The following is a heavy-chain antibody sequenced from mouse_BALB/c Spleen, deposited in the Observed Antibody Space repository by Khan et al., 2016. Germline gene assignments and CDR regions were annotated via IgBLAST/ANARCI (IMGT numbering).Heavy chain of an antibody. CDR3: ARKNYGSSWYFDV. V-gene: IGHV3-6*02. Sequence: EVQLQESGPGLVQPSQSLSLTCSVTGYSITSGYYWNWIRQFPGNKLEWMGYISYDGSNNYNPSLKNRLSITRDTSKNQFFLKLNSVTPEDTATYYGARKNYGSSWYFDVWGAGTTVTVSS. CDR1: GYSITSGYY. D-gene: IGHD1-1*01. J-gene: IGHJ1*01. CDR2: ISYDGSN.